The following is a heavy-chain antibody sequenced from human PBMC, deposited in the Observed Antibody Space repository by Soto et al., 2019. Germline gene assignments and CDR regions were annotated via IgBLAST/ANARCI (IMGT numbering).Heavy chain of an antibody. D-gene: IGHD5-12*01. CDR2: IYYSGST. CDR1: GGSMSSYY. V-gene: IGHV4-59*01. Sequence: SETLSLTCTVSGGSMSSYYWSWIRQPPGKGLEWIGYIYYSGSTNYNPSLKSRVTISVDTSKNQFSLKLSSVTAADTAVYYGARGSDSGYDSWRYYYYGMDVWGQGTTVTVSS. J-gene: IGHJ6*02. CDR3: ARGSDSGYDSWRYYYYGMDV.